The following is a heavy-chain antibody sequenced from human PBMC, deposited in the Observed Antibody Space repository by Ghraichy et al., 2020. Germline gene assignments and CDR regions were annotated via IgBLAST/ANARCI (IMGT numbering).Heavy chain of an antibody. CDR1: GFTFSSYA. J-gene: IGHJ4*02. V-gene: IGHV3-48*03. CDR3: ANNWNYGY. CDR2: ISSSGSTK. Sequence: GGSLRLSCAASGFTFSSYAMNWVRQAPGKGLEWVSSISSSGSTKYYADSVKGRFTISRDNAKNSLYLQMNSLRAEDTAVYYCANNWNYGYWGQGTLVTFSS. D-gene: IGHD1-7*01.